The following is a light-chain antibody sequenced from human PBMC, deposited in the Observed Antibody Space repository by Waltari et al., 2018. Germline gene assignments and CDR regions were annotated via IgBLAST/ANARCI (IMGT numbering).Light chain of an antibody. CDR2: ATS. CDR3: HQYYTTPYT. V-gene: IGKV1-NL1*01. Sequence: DIQMTQSPSSLSASVGDRVTITCRASQGISNSLVWYQQKPGKAPKLLLYATSRLESGVPSRFSGSGSGTDYTLTINSLQPEDLATYYCHQYYTTPYTFGQGTKLEIK. J-gene: IGKJ2*01. CDR1: QGISNS.